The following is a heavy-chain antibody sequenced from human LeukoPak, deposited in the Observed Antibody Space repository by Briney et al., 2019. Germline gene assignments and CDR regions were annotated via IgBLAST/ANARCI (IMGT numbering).Heavy chain of an antibody. J-gene: IGHJ4*02. D-gene: IGHD3-22*01. CDR1: GYTFTSYD. CDR3: ARLGYISGSEY. Sequence: GASVKVSCKASGYTFTSYDINWVRQATGQGLEWMGWINPNSGRTNYAQKFQGRVTMTRDTSISTAYMELSRLRSDDTAVYYCARLGYISGSEYWGQGTPVNVSS. V-gene: IGHV1-2*02. CDR2: INPNSGRT.